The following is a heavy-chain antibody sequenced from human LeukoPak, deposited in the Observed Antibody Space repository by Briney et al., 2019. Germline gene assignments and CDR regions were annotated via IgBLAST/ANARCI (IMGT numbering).Heavy chain of an antibody. Sequence: GGSLRLSCAASGFTFSSYAMHWVRQAPGKGLEWVAVISYDGSNKYYADSVKGRFTISRDNSKNTLYLQMNSLRAEDTAVYYCARDLGGGTYYVWGSYRYTDYFDYWGQGTLVTVSS. D-gene: IGHD3-16*02. V-gene: IGHV3-30-3*01. CDR3: ARDLGGGTYYVWGSYRYTDYFDY. CDR2: ISYDGSNK. J-gene: IGHJ4*02. CDR1: GFTFSSYA.